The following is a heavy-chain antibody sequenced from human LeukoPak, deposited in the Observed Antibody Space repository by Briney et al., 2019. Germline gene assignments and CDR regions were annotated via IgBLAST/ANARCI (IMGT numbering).Heavy chain of an antibody. CDR3: ARDPYSGNYGPYYYYYMDV. D-gene: IGHD1-26*01. V-gene: IGHV3-21*04. CDR2: ITSTGTYI. Sequence: GGSLRLSCAASGFTFSSYGMHWVRQAPGKALEWVSSITSTGTYIFYGDSVKGRFTISRDNARNSLYLQMNGLRPEDTAVYYCARDPYSGNYGPYYYYYMDVWGKGTTVTISS. J-gene: IGHJ6*03. CDR1: GFTFSSYG.